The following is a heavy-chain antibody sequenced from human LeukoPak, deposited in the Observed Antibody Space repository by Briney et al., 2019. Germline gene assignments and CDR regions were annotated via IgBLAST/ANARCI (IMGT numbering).Heavy chain of an antibody. J-gene: IGHJ4*02. CDR1: GVSISSGSYD. V-gene: IGHV4-61*02. D-gene: IGHD3-10*01. CDR3: ASSYHYNDY. Sequence: SEALSLTCTVSGVSISSGSYDWGWLRQPGGKGLEWIERMYTSGSTNYNPSLKSPVTISVDTSKNQFSLKLSSVTAADTAVYYCASSYHYNDYWGQGTLVTVSS. CDR2: MYTSGST.